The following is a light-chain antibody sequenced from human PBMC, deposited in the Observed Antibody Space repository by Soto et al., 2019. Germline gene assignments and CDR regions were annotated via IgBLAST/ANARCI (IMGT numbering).Light chain of an antibody. CDR1: QSVADK. CDR2: GAS. V-gene: IGKV3-15*01. J-gene: IGKJ4*01. Sequence: EIVMTQSPATLSVSPGERATLSCRPSQSVADKLAWYQQKPGQAPRLLIYGASTRATGIPARFSGSWSGTEFTLTISSLQTEDFAIYYCQQYNNWPLTLGGGTKVEIK. CDR3: QQYNNWPLT.